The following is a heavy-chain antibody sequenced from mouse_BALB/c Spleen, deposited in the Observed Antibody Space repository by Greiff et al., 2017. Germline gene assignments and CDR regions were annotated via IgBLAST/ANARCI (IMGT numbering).Heavy chain of an antibody. J-gene: IGHJ4*01. CDR2: ISNLAYSI. CDR1: GFTFSDYG. Sequence: VQLKESGAGLVQPGGSRKLSCAASGFTFSDYGMAWVRQAPGKGPEWVAFISNLAYSIYYADTVTGRFTISRENAKNTLYLEMSSLRSEDTAMYYCARDHDAMDYWGQGTSVTVSS. V-gene: IGHV5-15*02. D-gene: IGHD2-12*01. CDR3: ARDHDAMDY.